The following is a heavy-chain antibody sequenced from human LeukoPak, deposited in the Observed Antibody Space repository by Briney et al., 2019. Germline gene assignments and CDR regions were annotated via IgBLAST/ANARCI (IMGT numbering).Heavy chain of an antibody. CDR1: GGSISSYY. D-gene: IGHD4-17*01. V-gene: IGHV4-59*01. CDR3: ARGVGDYDGYYFDY. J-gene: IGHJ4*02. CDR2: LYYSGST. Sequence: PSETLSLTCTVSGGSISSYYWSWIRQPPGKGLEWIGYLYYSGSTNYNPSLKSRFTISVDTSKNQFSLKLSSVTAADTAVYYCARGVGDYDGYYFDYWGQGTLVTVSS.